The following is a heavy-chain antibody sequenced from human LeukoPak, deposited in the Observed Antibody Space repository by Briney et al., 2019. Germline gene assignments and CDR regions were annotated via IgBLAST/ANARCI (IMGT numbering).Heavy chain of an antibody. CDR3: AKGLLTIFGVVPFDI. J-gene: IGHJ3*02. CDR1: GFTFSSYG. D-gene: IGHD3-3*01. V-gene: IGHV3-30*18. CDR2: ISYDGSNK. Sequence: PGGSLRLSCAASGFTFSSYGMHWVRQAPGKGLEWVAVISYDGSNKYYADSVKGRFTISRDNSKNTLYLQMNSLRAEDTAVYYCAKGLLTIFGVVPFDIWGQGTMVTVSS.